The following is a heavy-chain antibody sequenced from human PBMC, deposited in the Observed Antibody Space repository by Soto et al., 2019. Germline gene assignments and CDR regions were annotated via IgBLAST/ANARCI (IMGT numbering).Heavy chain of an antibody. CDR2: IIPIFGTA. CDR1: GGTFSSYA. D-gene: IGHD3-22*01. J-gene: IGHJ4*02. Sequence: QMQLVQSGAEVKKPGSSVKVSCKASGGTFSSYAISWVRQAPGQGLEWMGGIIPIFGTANYAQKFQGRVTITADKSTSTAYMELSSLRSEDTAVYYCPTDYDSSGYSKYYFDYWGQGTLVTVSS. V-gene: IGHV1-69*06. CDR3: PTDYDSSGYSKYYFDY.